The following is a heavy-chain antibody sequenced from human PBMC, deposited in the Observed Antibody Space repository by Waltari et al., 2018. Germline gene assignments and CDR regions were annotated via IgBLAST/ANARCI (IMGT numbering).Heavy chain of an antibody. V-gene: IGHV3-9*01. J-gene: IGHJ5*02. CDR2: IAKDSGAI. Sequence: EVQLVESGGDLVQPGRSLRLTCAASGFTFADYAMHWVRHVPGKGLEGVSGIAKDSGAIDYADSVKGRIIISRDNAENSLYLQMNSLRAEDTAFYYCARDRGSGYYWGFGPWCQGTPVTVSS. D-gene: IGHD3-22*01. CDR3: ARDRGSGYYWGFGP. CDR1: GFTFADYA.